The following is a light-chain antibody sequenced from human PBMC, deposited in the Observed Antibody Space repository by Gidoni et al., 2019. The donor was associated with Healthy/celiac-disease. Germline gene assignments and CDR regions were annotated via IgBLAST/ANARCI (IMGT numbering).Light chain of an antibody. Sequence: DIQMTQSPSSLSASVGDRVTITCRASQSISSYLNWYQQKPGKAPKLLIYAASSLQSGVPSRLSGSGSGTDFTLTISSLQPEDFATYYFQQSYSTPWTFGQGTKVELK. J-gene: IGKJ1*01. V-gene: IGKV1-39*01. CDR2: AAS. CDR1: QSISSY. CDR3: QQSYSTPWT.